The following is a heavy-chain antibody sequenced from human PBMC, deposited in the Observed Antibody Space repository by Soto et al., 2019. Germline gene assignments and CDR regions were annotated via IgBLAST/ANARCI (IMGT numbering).Heavy chain of an antibody. D-gene: IGHD6-13*01. CDR1: GYSFTSYW. CDR3: ARQSIAAAVVDY. CDR2: IDPSDSYT. V-gene: IGHV5-10-1*01. J-gene: IGHJ4*02. Sequence: AESLPTFRKVSGYSFTSYWIRWVLQMPGKGLEWMGRIDPSDSYTNYSPSFQGHVTISADKSISTAYLQWSSLKASDTAMYYCARQSIAAAVVDYWGQGTMVTVSS.